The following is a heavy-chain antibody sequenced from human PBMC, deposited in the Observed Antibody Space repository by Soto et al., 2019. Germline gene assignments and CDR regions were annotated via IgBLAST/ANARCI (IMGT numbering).Heavy chain of an antibody. CDR2: ISYDGSNK. D-gene: IGHD6-13*01. V-gene: IGHV3-30*18. Sequence: GGSLRLSCAASGFTFSSYGMHWVRQAPGKGLEWVAVISYDGSNKYYADSVKGRFTISRENSKNTLYLQMNSLRAEDTAVYYCAKDLASWQQLVYYYYYGMDVWGQGTTVTVSS. J-gene: IGHJ6*02. CDR1: GFTFSSYG. CDR3: AKDLASWQQLVYYYYYGMDV.